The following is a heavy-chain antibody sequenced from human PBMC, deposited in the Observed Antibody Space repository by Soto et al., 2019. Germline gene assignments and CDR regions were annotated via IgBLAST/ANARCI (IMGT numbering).Heavy chain of an antibody. CDR2: ISYDGSNK. CDR3: AKAHGVSALGMDV. CDR1: GSTFSSYG. V-gene: IGHV3-30*18. D-gene: IGHD4-17*01. J-gene: IGHJ6*02. Sequence: GSLRLSCAASGSTFSSYGMHWVRQAPGKGLEWVAVISYDGSNKYYADSVKGRFTISRDNSKNTLYLQMNSLRAEDTAVYYCAKAHGVSALGMDVWGQGPTVTVSS.